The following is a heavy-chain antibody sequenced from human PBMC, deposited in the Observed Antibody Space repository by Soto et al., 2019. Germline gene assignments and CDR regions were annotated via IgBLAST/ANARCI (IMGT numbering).Heavy chain of an antibody. CDR2: ISYDGSNK. V-gene: IGHV3-30-3*01. J-gene: IGHJ6*02. D-gene: IGHD4-4*01. CDR3: ARVGRTITYYYGMDV. Sequence: QVQLVESGGGVVQPGRSLRLSCAASGFTFSSYAMHWVRQAPGKGLEWVAVISYDGSNKYYADSVKGRFTISRDNSKNTLYLQMNSLRAEDTAVYYCARVGRTITYYYGMDVWGQGTTVTVSS. CDR1: GFTFSSYA.